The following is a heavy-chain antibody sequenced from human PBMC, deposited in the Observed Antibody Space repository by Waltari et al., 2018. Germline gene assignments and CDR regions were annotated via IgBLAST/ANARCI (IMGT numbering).Heavy chain of an antibody. CDR2: ISSSSSYI. D-gene: IGHD5-18*01. V-gene: IGHV3-21*01. J-gene: IGHJ4*02. CDR1: GFTFSSYS. Sequence: EVQLVESGGGLVKPGGSLRLSCAASGFTFSSYSMNWVRKAPGKGLEWVSSISSSSSYIYYADSVKGRFTISRDNAKNSLYLQMNSLRAEDTAVYYCASQADTAMVIFDYWGQGTLVTVSS. CDR3: ASQADTAMVIFDY.